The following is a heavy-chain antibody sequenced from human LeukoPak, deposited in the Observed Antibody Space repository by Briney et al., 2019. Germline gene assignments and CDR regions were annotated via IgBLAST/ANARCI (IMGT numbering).Heavy chain of an antibody. V-gene: IGHV3-23*01. CDR2: ISVASNT. J-gene: IGHJ4*02. D-gene: IGHD3-16*01. CDR1: GLAFSSYA. Sequence: GGSLSLSCAASGLAFSSYAMSWVRKAPGKGLNWFSTISVASNTFYAASVKGRFTISRDNSRNTAYLQMTRLRADAPAVFYCADYVVSGVRNNFYWGQGTLVTVSS. CDR3: ADYVVSGVRNNFY.